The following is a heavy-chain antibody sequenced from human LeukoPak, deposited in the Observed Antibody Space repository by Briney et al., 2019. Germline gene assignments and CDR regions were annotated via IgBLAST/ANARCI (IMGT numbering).Heavy chain of an antibody. J-gene: IGHJ4*02. Sequence: GGSLRLSCAASGFTLSSYAMSWVRQAPGKGLEWVSTISGSGGSTSYADAMRGRFTISRDNSKNTLYLQMNSLRAEDTAVYCCAKDMYASGSNYQDYWGQGTLVTVSS. CDR2: ISGSGGST. V-gene: IGHV3-23*01. D-gene: IGHD3-10*01. CDR3: AKDMYASGSNYQDY. CDR1: GFTLSSYA.